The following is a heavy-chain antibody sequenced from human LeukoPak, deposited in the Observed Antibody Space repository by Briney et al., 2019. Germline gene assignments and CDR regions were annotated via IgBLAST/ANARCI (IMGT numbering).Heavy chain of an antibody. J-gene: IGHJ4*02. D-gene: IGHD3-16*01. CDR2: LSTDNGVI. V-gene: IGHV1-18*01. CDR1: AYTFTRYG. CDR3: ARHGGIGPKRDYFDY. Sequence: ASVKVSCKASAYTFTRYGISWVRQAPGQGLEWMGWLSTDNGVINYAQKFQGRVTMTTDTSPTTAHMELRSLTSDDTAIYYCARHGGIGPKRDYFDYWGPGTLVTVSS.